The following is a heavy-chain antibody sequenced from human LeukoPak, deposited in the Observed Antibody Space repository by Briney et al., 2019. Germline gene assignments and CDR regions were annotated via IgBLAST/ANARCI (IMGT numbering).Heavy chain of an antibody. CDR3: ARFGYSGWNLEY. CDR1: GFTFSDYY. Sequence: GGSLRLSCAASGFTFSDYYMTWVRQAPGKGLEWVANINQGGSVKYYVASVKGRFTISRDDAKSSLYVQMNSLRDEDTAVCYCARFGYSGWNLEYWGQGTLVTVSS. V-gene: IGHV3-7*01. J-gene: IGHJ4*02. CDR2: INQGGSVK. D-gene: IGHD5-12*01.